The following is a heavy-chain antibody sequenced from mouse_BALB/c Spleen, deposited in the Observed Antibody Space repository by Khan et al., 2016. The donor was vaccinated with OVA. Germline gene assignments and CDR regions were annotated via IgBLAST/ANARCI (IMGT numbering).Heavy chain of an antibody. CDR2: INPSNGRT. J-gene: IGHJ3*01. CDR3: ARTTMITTEFAY. D-gene: IGHD2-4*01. V-gene: IGHV1S81*02. Sequence: QVQLQQPGAELVKPGASVKLSCKASGYTFTSYWMHWVKQRPGQGLEWIGEINPSNGRTNYNEKFKSKATLTVDKSSNTAYMQLSSLTSEDSMVYYGARTTMITTEFAYWGQGTLVTVSA. CDR1: GYTFTSYW.